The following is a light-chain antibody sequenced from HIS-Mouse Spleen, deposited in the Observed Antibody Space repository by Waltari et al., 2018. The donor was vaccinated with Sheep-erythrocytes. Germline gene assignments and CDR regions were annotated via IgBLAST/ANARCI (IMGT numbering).Light chain of an antibody. Sequence: ELVLTQSPATLSLSPGESATLSCRVSQSVSSYLAWYQQNPVQAPRLLIYDASYRANGIPARFSGSGSETDFTLTISSLEPEDVAVYYCQQRSNWPRTCGQGTKLEIK. CDR2: DAS. J-gene: IGKJ2*01. CDR3: QQRSNWPRT. V-gene: IGKV3-11*01. CDR1: QSVSSY.